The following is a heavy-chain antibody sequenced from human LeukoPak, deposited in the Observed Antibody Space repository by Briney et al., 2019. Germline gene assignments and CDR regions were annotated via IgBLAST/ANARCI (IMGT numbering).Heavy chain of an antibody. CDR1: GFTFSSYA. J-gene: IGHJ4*02. D-gene: IGHD3-10*01. CDR2: ISGSGDSS. V-gene: IGHV3-23*01. CDR3: AKDGSYYYGSGSHFDY. Sequence: GGSLRLSCAASGFTFSSYAMTWVRQAPGKGLEWVSGISGSGDSSSYADSVKGRFTISRDNSKNTLYLQMTSLRAEDTAVYYCAKDGSYYYGSGSHFDYWGQGTLVTVSS.